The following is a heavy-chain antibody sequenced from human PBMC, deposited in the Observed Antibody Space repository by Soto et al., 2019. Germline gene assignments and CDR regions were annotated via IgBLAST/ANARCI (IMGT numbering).Heavy chain of an antibody. D-gene: IGHD3-3*01. CDR2: VYHTGRT. V-gene: IGHV4-61*01. J-gene: IGHJ4*02. Sequence: PSETLSLTCTASGGSFKSGSYSWSWIRQPPGKGLEWIGYVYHTGRTSYNPSLKSRVSVSMDTSKNPFSLHLDSVNAACPAVYCCGRDFSYFDFWGQGTLVTVSS. CDR3: GRDFSYFDF. CDR1: GGSFKSGSYS.